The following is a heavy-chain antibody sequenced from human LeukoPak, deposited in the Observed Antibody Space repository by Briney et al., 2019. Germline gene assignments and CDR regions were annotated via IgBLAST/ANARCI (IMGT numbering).Heavy chain of an antibody. D-gene: IGHD5-24*01. J-gene: IGHJ4*02. Sequence: PSETLSLTCTVSGYSISSGYYWGWIRQPPGKGLEWIGSIYHSGSTYYNPSLKSRVTISVDTSKNQFSLKLSSVTAVDTAVYYCAKERWLQYDYWGQGTLVTVSS. V-gene: IGHV4-38-2*02. CDR2: IYHSGST. CDR3: AKERWLQYDY. CDR1: GYSISSGYY.